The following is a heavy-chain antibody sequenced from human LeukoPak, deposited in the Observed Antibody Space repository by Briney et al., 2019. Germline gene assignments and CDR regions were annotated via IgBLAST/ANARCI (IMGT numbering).Heavy chain of an antibody. J-gene: IGHJ5*02. CDR1: RFTFSTYW. V-gene: IGHV3-48*01. CDR2: ISSSSSTI. Sequence: PGGSLRLSCAASRFTFSTYWMHWVRQAPGKGLEWVSYISSSSSTIYYADSVKGRFTISRDNAKNSLYLQMNSLRAEDTAVYYCARAHSDPWGQGTLVTVSS. CDR3: ARAHSDP.